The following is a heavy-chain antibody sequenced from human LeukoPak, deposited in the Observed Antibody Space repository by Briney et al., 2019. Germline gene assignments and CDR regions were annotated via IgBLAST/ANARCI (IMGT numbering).Heavy chain of an antibody. CDR3: ARGAVSSGWWLKGGDNWFDP. J-gene: IGHJ5*02. Sequence: PGGSLRLSCAASGFTFSTYAMSWVRQAPGKGLEWVSIISGSGGSTYYADSVKGRFTISRENAKNSLYLQMNSLRAGDTAVYYCARGAVSSGWWLKGGDNWFDPWGQGTLVTVSS. D-gene: IGHD6-19*01. CDR1: GFTFSTYA. V-gene: IGHV3-23*01. CDR2: ISGSGGST.